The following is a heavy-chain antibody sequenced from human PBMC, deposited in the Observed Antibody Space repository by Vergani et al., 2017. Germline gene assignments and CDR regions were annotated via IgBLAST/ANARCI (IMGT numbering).Heavy chain of an antibody. Sequence: EVQLVESGGGLVKPGGSLRLSCAASGFTFSSYSMNWVRQAPGKGLEWVSSISSSSSYIYYADSVKGRFTISRDNAKNSLYLQMNSLRAGDTAVYYCARAGTTVTTMDYGMDVWGQGTTVTVSS. CDR2: ISSSSSYI. J-gene: IGHJ6*02. CDR1: GFTFSSYS. CDR3: ARAGTTVTTMDYGMDV. V-gene: IGHV3-21*01. D-gene: IGHD4-17*01.